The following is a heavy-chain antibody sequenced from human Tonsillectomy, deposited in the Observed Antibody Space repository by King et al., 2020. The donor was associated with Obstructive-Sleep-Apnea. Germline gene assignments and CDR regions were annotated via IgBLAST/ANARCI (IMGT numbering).Heavy chain of an antibody. J-gene: IGHJ4*02. Sequence: VQLVESGGGVVQPGRSLRLSFAACGFTFSSYGMHWVRQAPGKGLEGVAVIWDDGCNKYYVDSVKGLVTISRDNSKNTLYLQMNSLRAEDTAVYYRASERGETSYGYDSFDYWGQGTLVTVSS. CDR3: ASERGETSYGYDSFDY. D-gene: IGHD5-18*01. V-gene: IGHV3-33*01. CDR2: IWDDGCNK. CDR1: GFTFSSYG.